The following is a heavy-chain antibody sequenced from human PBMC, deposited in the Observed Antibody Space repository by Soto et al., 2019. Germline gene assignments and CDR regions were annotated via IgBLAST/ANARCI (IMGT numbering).Heavy chain of an antibody. CDR3: ARGLRGIAFYGMDV. J-gene: IGHJ6*02. CDR1: GFTFSLYG. V-gene: IGHV3-33*01. CDR2: IWYDGSNK. D-gene: IGHD3-16*01. Sequence: QVQLVESGGGVVQPGRSLRLSCAASGFTFSLYGMHWVRQAPGKGLEWVAVIWYDGSNKFYADSVKGRLTISRDNSKNTLYLQMNSLRVEDTAVNYCARGLRGIAFYGMDVWGQGTTVIVSS.